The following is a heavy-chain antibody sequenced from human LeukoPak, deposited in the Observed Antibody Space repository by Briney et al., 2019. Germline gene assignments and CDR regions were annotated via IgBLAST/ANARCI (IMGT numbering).Heavy chain of an antibody. CDR2: IDPNSGGT. CDR3: ARDGVVRGVIIY. Sequence: ASVKVSCKTSGYTFTDYYIHWVRQAPGQGLEWMGWIDPNSGGTNYAQKFQGRVTMTRDTSISTAYMEVGRMRSDDTALHYCARDGVVRGVIIYWGQGTPVTVSS. J-gene: IGHJ4*02. CDR1: GYTFTDYY. D-gene: IGHD3-10*01. V-gene: IGHV1-2*02.